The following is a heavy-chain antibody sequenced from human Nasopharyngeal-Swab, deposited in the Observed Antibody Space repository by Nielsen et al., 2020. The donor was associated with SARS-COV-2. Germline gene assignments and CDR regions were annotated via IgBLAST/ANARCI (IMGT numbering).Heavy chain of an antibody. CDR1: GGSISSSRYY. Sequence: SETLSLTCTVSGGSISSSRYYWGWIRLPPGKGLEWIGSIYYSGNTYYNPSLKSRVTISVDTSKNQFSLKLSSVTAADTAVYYCARLKSMDVWGQGTTVTVSS. CDR3: ARLKSMDV. J-gene: IGHJ6*02. CDR2: IYYSGNT. V-gene: IGHV4-39*01.